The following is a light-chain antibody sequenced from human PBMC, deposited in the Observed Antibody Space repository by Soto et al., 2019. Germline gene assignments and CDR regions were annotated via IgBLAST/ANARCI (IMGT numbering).Light chain of an antibody. CDR2: EVV. Sequence: QSALTQPPSASGSPGQSVTISCTGTKNDIGVYDFVSWYQHHPGKAPRLIIYEVVHRPSGVPDRFSGSKSGNTASLTVSGLQAADEADYFCKSYAGSNTYVFGSGTKLTV. CDR1: KNDIGVYDF. J-gene: IGLJ1*01. CDR3: KSYAGSNTYV. V-gene: IGLV2-8*01.